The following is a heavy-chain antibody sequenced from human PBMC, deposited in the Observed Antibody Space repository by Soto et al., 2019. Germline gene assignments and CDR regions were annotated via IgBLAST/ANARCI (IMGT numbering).Heavy chain of an antibody. CDR3: ALDGAVAGTFDY. Sequence: WWSLRLSCAASGFTFISYSINWVRQAPGKGLEWVSYISSSSSTIYYADSVKGRFTISRDNAKNSLYLQMNSLRDEDTAVYYCALDGAVAGTFDYWGQGTLVTVSS. CDR2: ISSSSSTI. J-gene: IGHJ4*02. D-gene: IGHD6-19*01. CDR1: GFTFISYS. V-gene: IGHV3-48*02.